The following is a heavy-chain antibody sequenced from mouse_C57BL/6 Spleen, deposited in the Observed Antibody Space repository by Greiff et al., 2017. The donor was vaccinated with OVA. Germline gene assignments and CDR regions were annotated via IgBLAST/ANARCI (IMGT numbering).Heavy chain of an antibody. V-gene: IGHV3-6*01. J-gene: IGHJ2*01. CDR3: ARASTDGYGDY. CDR2: ISYDGSN. Sequence: DVQLVESGPGLVKPSQSLSLTCSVTGYSITSGYYWNWIRQFPGNKLEWMGYISYDGSNNYNPSLKNRISITRDTSKNQFFLKLNYVTTEDTATYYCARASTDGYGDYWGQGTTLTVSS. D-gene: IGHD2-3*01. CDR1: GYSITSGYY.